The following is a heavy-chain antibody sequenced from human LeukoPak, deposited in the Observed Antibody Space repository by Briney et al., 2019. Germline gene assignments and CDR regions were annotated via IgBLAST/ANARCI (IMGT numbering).Heavy chain of an antibody. J-gene: IGHJ5*02. CDR3: ARLFFVIDT. Sequence: SETLSLTCAVSGASISNSAYYWLWIRQPPGEGLECIGTVHYSGSTFYNPSLKSRVNISVDTSKNQFSLQLSSVTAADTAVYYCARLFFVIDTWGQGTLVTVSS. V-gene: IGHV4-39*01. D-gene: IGHD3-3*01. CDR1: GASISNSAYY. CDR2: VHYSGST.